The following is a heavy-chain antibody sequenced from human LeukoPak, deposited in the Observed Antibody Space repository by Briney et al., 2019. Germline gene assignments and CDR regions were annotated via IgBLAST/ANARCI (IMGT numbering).Heavy chain of an antibody. V-gene: IGHV1-18*01. CDR3: GRDWEDTAACIDF. D-gene: IGHD5-18*01. CDR1: GFTFINYG. CDR2: VNNNNGAS. J-gene: IGHJ4*02. Sequence: GASVKVSCKTSGFTFINYGIAWVRQVPGQGLEWMGWVNNNNGASTSHQNFSGRISLTTDTSTNTAYMELRRLTFDDTAVYYCGRDWEDTAACIDFWGQGTMVTVSS.